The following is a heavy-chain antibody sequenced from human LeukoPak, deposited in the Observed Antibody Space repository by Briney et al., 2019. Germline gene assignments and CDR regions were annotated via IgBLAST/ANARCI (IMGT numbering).Heavy chain of an antibody. J-gene: IGHJ4*02. V-gene: IGHV4-39*01. CDR3: ARGDCSGGSCYLFDY. D-gene: IGHD2-15*01. CDR2: IYYSGST. CDR1: SGSICSNSCN. Sequence: SETLSQISTVSSGSICSNSCNSCGIRQPPGKGLEWIGSIYYSGSTYYNPSLQTPVTISVDTSKNQFSLKLSSVTAADTAVYYCARGDCSGGSCYLFDYWGQGALVTVSS.